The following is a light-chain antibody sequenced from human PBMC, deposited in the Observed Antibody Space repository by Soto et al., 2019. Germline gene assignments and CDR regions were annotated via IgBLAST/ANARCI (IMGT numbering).Light chain of an antibody. CDR3: AAWDDSLNAYV. V-gene: IGLV1-44*01. Sequence: QSVLTQPPSASGTPGQRVTISCSGSSSNIGSNTVNWYQQHPGTAPKLLIYSNNERPSGVPDRFSGSKSGTSASLAISGLQSEDEADFYCAAWDDSLNAYVIGTGTKVTVL. CDR2: SNN. J-gene: IGLJ1*01. CDR1: SSNIGSNT.